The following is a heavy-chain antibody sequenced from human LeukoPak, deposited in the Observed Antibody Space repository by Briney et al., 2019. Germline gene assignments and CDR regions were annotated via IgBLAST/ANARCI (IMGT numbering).Heavy chain of an antibody. J-gene: IGHJ4*02. Sequence: SETLSLTCTVSGGSINSYYWSWIRQPPGKGLEWIGYIYYSGSTNYNPSLKSRVTISVDTYKNQFSLKLSSVTAADTAVYYCARHPYYDFWSGYYAPAYYFDYWGQGTLVTVSS. V-gene: IGHV4-59*08. CDR1: GGSINSYY. CDR2: IYYSGST. D-gene: IGHD3-3*01. CDR3: ARHPYYDFWSGYYAPAYYFDY.